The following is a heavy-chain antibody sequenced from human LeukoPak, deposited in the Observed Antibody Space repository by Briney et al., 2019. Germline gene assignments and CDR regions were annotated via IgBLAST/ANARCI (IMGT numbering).Heavy chain of an antibody. V-gene: IGHV1-18*01. J-gene: IGHJ4*02. CDR3: AREAGGSGYYRFDY. CDR1: GYTFTSYG. D-gene: IGHD3-22*01. CDR2: ISAYNGNT. Sequence: GASVKVSCKASGYTFTSYGISWVRQAPGQGLEWMGWISAYNGNTNYAQKFQGRVTITADESTSTAYMELSSLRSEDTAVYYCAREAGGSGYYRFDYWGQGTLVTVSS.